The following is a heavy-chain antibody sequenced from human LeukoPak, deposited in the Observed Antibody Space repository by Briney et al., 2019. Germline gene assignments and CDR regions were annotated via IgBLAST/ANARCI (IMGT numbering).Heavy chain of an antibody. CDR1: GFTFSSYG. CDR3: AKDHGSGSLGY. CDR2: ISGSGGST. J-gene: IGHJ4*02. V-gene: IGHV3-23*01. D-gene: IGHD3-10*01. Sequence: GGSLRLSCAASGFTFSSYGMSWVRQAPGKGLEWVSAISGSGGSTYYADSVKGRFTISRDNSKNTLYLQMNSLRAEDTAVYYCAKDHGSGSLGYWGQGTLVTVSS.